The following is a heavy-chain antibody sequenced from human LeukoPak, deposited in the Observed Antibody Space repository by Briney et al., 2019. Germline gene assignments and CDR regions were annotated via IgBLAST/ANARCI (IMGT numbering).Heavy chain of an antibody. Sequence: GGSLRLSCIASGXTVSNNYMSWVRQAPGKGLEWVSVIYSGGSTSYADSVKGRFTISRDNSKNTLYLQMNSLRAEDTAVYYCAREESGSYFSWSVGYFDYWGQGTLVTVSS. CDR2: IYSGGST. CDR1: GXTVSNNY. J-gene: IGHJ4*02. V-gene: IGHV3-66*01. CDR3: AREESGSYFSWSVGYFDY. D-gene: IGHD1-26*01.